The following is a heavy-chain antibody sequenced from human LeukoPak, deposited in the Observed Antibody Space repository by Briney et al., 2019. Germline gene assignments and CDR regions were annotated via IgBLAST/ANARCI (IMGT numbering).Heavy chain of an antibody. CDR1: GGSISSYY. V-gene: IGHV4-59*12. CDR2: IYYSGST. CDR3: ARGPYYGSGSYYPYYYGMDV. J-gene: IGHJ6*02. Sequence: SETLSLTCTVSGGSISSYYWSWIRQPPGKGLEWIGYIYYSGSTNYNPSLKSRVTISVDTSKNQFSLKLNSVTAADTAEYYCARGPYYGSGSYYPYYYGMDVWGQGTTVTVSS. D-gene: IGHD3-10*01.